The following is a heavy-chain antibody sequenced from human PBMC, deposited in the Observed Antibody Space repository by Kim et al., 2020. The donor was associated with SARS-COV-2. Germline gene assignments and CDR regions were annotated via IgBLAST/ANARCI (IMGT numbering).Heavy chain of an antibody. V-gene: IGHV3-9*01. CDR2: ISWNSVST. CDR1: GFNFDDHA. J-gene: IGHJ2*01. CDR3: AKEAVGYFDV. Sequence: GGSLRLSCVASGFNFDDHAMHWVRQAPGKGPEWVSGISWNSVSTDYADSVRGRFTISRDNAKNSLYLQMNSLQAEDTALYYCAKEAVGYFDVWGRGTVVAVSS. D-gene: IGHD1-26*01.